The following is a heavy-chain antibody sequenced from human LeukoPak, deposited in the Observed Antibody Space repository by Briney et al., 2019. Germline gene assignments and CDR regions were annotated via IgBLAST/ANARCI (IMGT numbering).Heavy chain of an antibody. D-gene: IGHD2-2*01. Sequence: ASVKVSCKASGYTFTSYGISWVRQAPGQGLEWMGWISAYNGNTNYAQKLQGRVTMTTDTSTSTAYMELRSLRSDDTAVYYCARDSHDIAVVPAALPLDAFDIWGQGTMVTVSS. J-gene: IGHJ3*02. CDR2: ISAYNGNT. CDR1: GYTFTSYG. CDR3: ARDSHDIAVVPAALPLDAFDI. V-gene: IGHV1-18*01.